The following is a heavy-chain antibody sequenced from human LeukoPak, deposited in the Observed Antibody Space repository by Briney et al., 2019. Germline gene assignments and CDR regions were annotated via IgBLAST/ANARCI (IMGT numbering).Heavy chain of an antibody. D-gene: IGHD6-13*01. CDR1: GFTFSSYE. CDR2: ISSSGSTI. Sequence: GGSLRLSCAASGFTFSSYEMNWVRQAPGKGLEWVSYISSSGSTIYYADSVKGRFTISRDNAKNSLYLQMNSLRAEDTAVYYCAREGIAAAGTWYGGYYYYYMDVWGKGTTVTISS. V-gene: IGHV3-48*03. J-gene: IGHJ6*03. CDR3: AREGIAAAGTWYGGYYYYYMDV.